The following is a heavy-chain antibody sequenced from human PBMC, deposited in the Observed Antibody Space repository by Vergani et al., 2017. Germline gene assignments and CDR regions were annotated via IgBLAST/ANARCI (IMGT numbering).Heavy chain of an antibody. CDR2: INWNGGST. Sequence: EVQLVESGGGVVRPGGSLRLSCAASGFTFDDYGMSWVRQAPGKGLEWVSGINWNGGSTGYADSVKGRFTISRDNAKNSLYLQMNSLRAEDTAVYYCAGVLRPVSKGSYYYYYYGMDVWDQGTTVTVSS. D-gene: IGHD4-11*01. CDR1: GFTFDDYG. CDR3: AGVLRPVSKGSYYYYYYGMDV. V-gene: IGHV3-20*04. J-gene: IGHJ6*02.